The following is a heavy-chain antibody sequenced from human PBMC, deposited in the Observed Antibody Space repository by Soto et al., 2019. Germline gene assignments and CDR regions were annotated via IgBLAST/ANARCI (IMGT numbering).Heavy chain of an antibody. CDR2: VNHSGEA. CDR3: AGGERFPSCWFDS. D-gene: IGHD3-10*01. J-gene: IGHJ5*02. V-gene: IGHV4-34*01. CDR1: GGSFRNYY. Sequence: PSETLSLTCGVYGGSFRNYYWIWVRQPPGKGLEWIGEVNHSGEATYNPSLQSRITISLDTSNSQFSLKLTSVTAADTAMYFCAGGERFPSCWFDSWGQGNQVTVSS.